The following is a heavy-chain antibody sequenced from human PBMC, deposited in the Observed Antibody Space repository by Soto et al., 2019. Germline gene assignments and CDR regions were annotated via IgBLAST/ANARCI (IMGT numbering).Heavy chain of an antibody. J-gene: IGHJ3*02. CDR2: ISAYNGNT. D-gene: IGHD3-3*01. Sequence: ASVKVSCKASGYTFTSYGISWVRQAPGQGLEWMGWISAYNGNTNYAQKLQGRVTMTTDTSTSTAYMELRSLRSDDTAVYYCARKARFLEWLSTRPPDNAFDIWGQGTMVTVSS. CDR1: GYTFTSYG. V-gene: IGHV1-18*01. CDR3: ARKARFLEWLSTRPPDNAFDI.